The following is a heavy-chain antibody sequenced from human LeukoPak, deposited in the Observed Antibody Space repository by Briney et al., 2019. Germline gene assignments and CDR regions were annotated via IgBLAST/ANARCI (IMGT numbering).Heavy chain of an antibody. Sequence: PGGPLRLSCAASGFTFRSYWMTWLRKAPGKELELVAHINPDGSEESYADSVKGRFTISRDNAKNSLHLQMNNLRVEDTAVYYCARDPYIKAFDIWGQGTTVTVSS. CDR2: INPDGSEE. J-gene: IGHJ3*02. CDR1: GFTFRSYW. V-gene: IGHV3-7*01. CDR3: ARDPYIKAFDI. D-gene: IGHD1-14*01.